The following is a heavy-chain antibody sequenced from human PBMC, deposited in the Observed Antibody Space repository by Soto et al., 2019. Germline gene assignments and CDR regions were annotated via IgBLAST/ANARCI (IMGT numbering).Heavy chain of an antibody. D-gene: IGHD3-22*01. Sequence: QVQLVQSGAEVKKLGASVKVSCKASGYTFTSYGISCVRQAPGQVLEWMGLISAYNGNTNYAQKLQVRVTMTTDTSTSTAYMELRSLRSDDTAVYYCAGPDSSGYYPSNWGQGTLVTVSS. V-gene: IGHV1-18*04. J-gene: IGHJ4*02. CDR3: AGPDSSGYYPSN. CDR2: ISAYNGNT. CDR1: GYTFTSYG.